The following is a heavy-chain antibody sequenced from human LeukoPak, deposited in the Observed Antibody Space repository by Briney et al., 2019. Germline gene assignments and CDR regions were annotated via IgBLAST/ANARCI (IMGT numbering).Heavy chain of an antibody. V-gene: IGHV3-30*18. Sequence: GGSLRLSCAASGFTFSSYWMSWVRQAPGKGLEWVAVISYDGSKKYYADSVKGRFTISRDNSKNTLYLQMNSLRAEDTAVYYCAKDSVGIAVAGPAYYHYYGMDVWGQGTTVTVSS. J-gene: IGHJ6*02. CDR3: AKDSVGIAVAGPAYYHYYGMDV. CDR2: ISYDGSKK. D-gene: IGHD6-19*01. CDR1: GFTFSSYW.